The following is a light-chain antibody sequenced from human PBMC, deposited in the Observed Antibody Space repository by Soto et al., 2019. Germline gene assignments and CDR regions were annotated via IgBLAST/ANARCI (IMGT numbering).Light chain of an antibody. Sequence: AIQMTQSPSFLSASVGDRVTITCRASQGIRTDLGWYQQKPGQAPKLLIYTASNLPRGVPSRLSGRGPGPDFTLTISSLQPEDFATYCCLQDYNSPPTFGQGTKVDI. V-gene: IGKV1-6*01. CDR3: LQDYNSPPT. J-gene: IGKJ1*01. CDR1: QGIRTD. CDR2: TAS.